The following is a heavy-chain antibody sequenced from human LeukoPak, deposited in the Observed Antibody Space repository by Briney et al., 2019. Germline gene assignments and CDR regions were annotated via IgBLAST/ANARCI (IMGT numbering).Heavy chain of an antibody. CDR2: IYYSGST. CDR3: ARGGELLLSFDY. V-gene: IGHV4-59*01. J-gene: IGHJ4*02. CDR1: GGSISSYY. Sequence: TSETLSLTCTVSGGSISSYYWSWIRQPPGKGLEWIGCIYYSGSTNYNPSLKSRVTISVDTSKNQFSLKLSSVTAADTAVYYCARGGELLLSFDYWGQGTLVTVSS. D-gene: IGHD1-26*01.